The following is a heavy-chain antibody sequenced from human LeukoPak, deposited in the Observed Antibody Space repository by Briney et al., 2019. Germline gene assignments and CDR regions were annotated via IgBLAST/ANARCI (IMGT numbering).Heavy chain of an antibody. CDR2: VSGSGDRT. D-gene: IGHD3-10*01. Sequence: ASVKVSCKASGYTFTSYGISWVRQAPGKGLEWISAVSGSGDRTYYAGSVKGRFTISRDNSKNIVYLRMNSLRAEDTAVYFCANSRGYGSGNLWGQGTLVTVSS. V-gene: IGHV3-23*01. J-gene: IGHJ4*02. CDR3: ANSRGYGSGNL. CDR1: GYTFTSYG.